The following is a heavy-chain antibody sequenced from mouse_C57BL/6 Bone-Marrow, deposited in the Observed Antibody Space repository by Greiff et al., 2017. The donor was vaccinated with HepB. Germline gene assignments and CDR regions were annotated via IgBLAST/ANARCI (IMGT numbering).Heavy chain of an antibody. CDR3: ARSYGSSYGGFFDY. CDR1: GYAFSSSW. V-gene: IGHV1-82*01. D-gene: IGHD1-1*01. Sequence: VQLQQPGPELVKPGASVKISCKASGYAFSSSWMNWVKQRPGKGLEWIGRIYPGDGDTNYNGKFKGKATLTADKSSSTAYRQLSSLTSEDSAVYFCARSYGSSYGGFFDYWGQGTTLTVSS. CDR2: IYPGDGDT. J-gene: IGHJ2*01.